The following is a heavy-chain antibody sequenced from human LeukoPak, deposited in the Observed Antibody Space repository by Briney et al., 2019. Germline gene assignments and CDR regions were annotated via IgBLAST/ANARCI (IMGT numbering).Heavy chain of an antibody. V-gene: IGHV4-59*01. Sequence: SETLSLTCTVSGGSISSYYWSWIRQPPGKGLEWIVYIYYSGSTNYNPSLKSRVTISVDTSKNQFSLKLSSVTAADTAVYYCAREREYSSSIDPWGQGTLVTVSS. CDR2: IYYSGST. CDR1: GGSISSYY. J-gene: IGHJ5*02. CDR3: AREREYSSSIDP. D-gene: IGHD6-13*01.